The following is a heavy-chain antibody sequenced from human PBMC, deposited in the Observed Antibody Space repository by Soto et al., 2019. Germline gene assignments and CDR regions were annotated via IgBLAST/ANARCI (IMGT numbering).Heavy chain of an antibody. CDR3: AIPGELYPLSGFDY. Sequence: GGSLRLSCAASGFTFSSYAMSWVRQAPGKGLEWVSAISGSGGSTYYADSVKGRFTISRDNSKNTLYLQMNSLRAEDTAVYYCAIPGELYPLSGFDYWGQGTLVTVSS. CDR1: GFTFSSYA. CDR2: ISGSGGST. D-gene: IGHD3-16*01. J-gene: IGHJ4*02. V-gene: IGHV3-23*01.